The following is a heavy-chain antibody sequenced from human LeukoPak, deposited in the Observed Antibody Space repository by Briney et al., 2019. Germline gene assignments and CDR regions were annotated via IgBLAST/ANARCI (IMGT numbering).Heavy chain of an antibody. CDR1: GYSFTSYW. Sequence: GESLKISCQGSGYSFTSYWIGWVRQMPGKGLEWMGIIYPGDSDTRYSPSFQGQVTISADKSISTSYLQWSSLKASDTAMYYCARHRFGEFWSSPLGYWGQGTLVTVSS. CDR2: IYPGDSDT. CDR3: ARHRFGEFWSSPLGY. J-gene: IGHJ4*02. V-gene: IGHV5-51*01. D-gene: IGHD3-10*01.